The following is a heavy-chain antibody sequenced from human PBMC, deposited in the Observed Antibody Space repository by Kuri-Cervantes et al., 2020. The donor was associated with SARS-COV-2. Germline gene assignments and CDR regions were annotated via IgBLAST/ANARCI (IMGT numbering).Heavy chain of an antibody. D-gene: IGHD6-13*01. CDR2: IWYDGSNK. CDR1: GFTFSSYA. Sequence: GESLKISCAASGFTFSSYAMSWVRQAPGKGLEWVAVIWYDGSNKYYADSVKGRFTISRDNSKNTLYLQMNSLRAEDTAVYYCARDQVASSSWDYYMDVWGKGTTVTVSS. CDR3: ARDQVASSSWDYYMDV. J-gene: IGHJ6*03. V-gene: IGHV3-33*08.